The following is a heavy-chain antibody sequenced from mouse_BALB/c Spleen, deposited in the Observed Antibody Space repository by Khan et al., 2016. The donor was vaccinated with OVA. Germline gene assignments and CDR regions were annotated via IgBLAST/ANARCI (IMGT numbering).Heavy chain of an antibody. CDR1: GFTFSNYG. CDR3: SSHLTGSFAY. D-gene: IGHD4-1*01. J-gene: IGHJ3*01. Sequence: EVELVESGGDLVKPGGSLKLSCAASGFTFSNYGMSWVRQTPDKRLEWVATISSGGDYTYYPDSVKGRFTIFRDNAKNTLYLQMSSLKSEDTAMYHLSSHLTGSFAYWGQGTLVTVSA. CDR2: ISSGGDYT. V-gene: IGHV5-6*01.